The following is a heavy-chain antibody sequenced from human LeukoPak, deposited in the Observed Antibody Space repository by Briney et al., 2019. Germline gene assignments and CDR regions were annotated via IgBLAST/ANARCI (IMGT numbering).Heavy chain of an antibody. J-gene: IGHJ4*02. V-gene: IGHV4-34*01. CDR3: ARGFATMVRGVVLDF. CDR2: IYHSGST. Sequence: PSETLSLTCAVYSGSFSGYYWSWIRQPPGKGLEWIGEIYHSGSTNYNPSLKSRVTISVDTSKNQFSLKLSSVTAADPAVYYCARGFATMVRGVVLDFWGQGTLVTVSS. CDR1: SGSFSGYY. D-gene: IGHD3-10*01.